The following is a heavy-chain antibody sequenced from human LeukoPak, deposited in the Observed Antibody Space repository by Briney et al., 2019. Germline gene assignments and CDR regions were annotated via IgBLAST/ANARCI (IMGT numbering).Heavy chain of an antibody. CDR3: AKDVEMATIKPYYFDY. D-gene: IGHD5-24*01. Sequence: PGGALRLSCAASGFTFSSYGMHWVRQAPGKRLERVAFIRYDGSNKYYADSVKGPFTISRDNSKNALYLQMNSLRAEDTAVYYCAKDVEMATIKPYYFDYWGQGTLVTVSS. CDR2: IRYDGSNK. V-gene: IGHV3-30*02. J-gene: IGHJ4*02. CDR1: GFTFSSYG.